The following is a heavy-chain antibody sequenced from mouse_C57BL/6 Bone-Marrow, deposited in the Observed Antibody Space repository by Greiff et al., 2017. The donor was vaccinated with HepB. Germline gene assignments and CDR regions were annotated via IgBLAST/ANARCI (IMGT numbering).Heavy chain of an antibody. Sequence: EVKLVESGGDLVKPGGSLKLSCAASGFTFSSYGMSWVRQTPDKRLEWVATISSGGSYTYYPDSVKGRFTISRDNAKNTLYLQLSSLKSEDTTMYDCARRSYGNLGYWGQGTTLTVSS. V-gene: IGHV5-6*02. CDR3: ARRSYGNLGY. D-gene: IGHD2-1*01. CDR1: GFTFSSYG. CDR2: ISSGGSYT. J-gene: IGHJ2*01.